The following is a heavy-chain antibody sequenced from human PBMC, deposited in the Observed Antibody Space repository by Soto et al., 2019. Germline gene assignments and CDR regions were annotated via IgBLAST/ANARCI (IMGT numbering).Heavy chain of an antibody. CDR3: AREVRYYYDSSGHLNWFDP. CDR1: GGTFSSYA. CDR2: IIPIFGTA. V-gene: IGHV1-69*13. D-gene: IGHD3-22*01. Sequence: SVKVSCKASGGTFSSYAISWVRQAPGQGLEWTGGIIPIFGTANYAQKFQGRVTITADESTSTAYMELSSLRSEDTAVYYCAREVRYYYDSSGHLNWFDPWGQGTLVTVST. J-gene: IGHJ5*02.